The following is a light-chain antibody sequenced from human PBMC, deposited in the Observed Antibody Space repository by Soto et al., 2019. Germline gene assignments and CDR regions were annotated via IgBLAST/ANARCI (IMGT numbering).Light chain of an antibody. Sequence: DIVMTQSPLSLPVTSGEPASISCRSSQSLLHGNGYNYLEWYLQKPGQSPQLLIYLGSNRASGVPDRCRGSGSGTDFTLKISRVEAEDVGIYYCMQALQTPYTFGQGTKVEVK. CDR1: QSLLHGNGYNY. CDR3: MQALQTPYT. CDR2: LGS. J-gene: IGKJ2*01. V-gene: IGKV2-28*01.